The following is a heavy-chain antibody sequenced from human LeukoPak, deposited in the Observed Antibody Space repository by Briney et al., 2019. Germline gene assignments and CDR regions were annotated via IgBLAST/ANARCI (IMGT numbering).Heavy chain of an antibody. CDR3: AKDGTYFDY. J-gene: IGHJ4*02. CDR2: ITGNGGRI. Sequence: TGGSLRLSCAASGFTFSSYAMSWVRQAPGKWLEGVSGITGNGGRIYYADSVKGRFTISRDNSKNTLYLQMNNLRAEDTAVYYCAKDGTYFDYWGQGTLVAVSS. V-gene: IGHV3-23*01. CDR1: GFTFSSYA.